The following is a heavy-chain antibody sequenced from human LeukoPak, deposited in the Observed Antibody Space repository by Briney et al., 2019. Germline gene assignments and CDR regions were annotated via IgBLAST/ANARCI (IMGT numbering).Heavy chain of an antibody. D-gene: IGHD6-13*01. Sequence: GGSLRLSCSASGFTFSSYAMHWVRQAPGKGLEYVSAISSNGGSTYYADSVKGRFTISRDNSKNTLYLQMSSLRAGDTAVYYCVKDRGAAAGYFDYWGQGTLVTVSS. CDR2: ISSNGGST. CDR3: VKDRGAAAGYFDY. V-gene: IGHV3-64D*06. CDR1: GFTFSSYA. J-gene: IGHJ4*02.